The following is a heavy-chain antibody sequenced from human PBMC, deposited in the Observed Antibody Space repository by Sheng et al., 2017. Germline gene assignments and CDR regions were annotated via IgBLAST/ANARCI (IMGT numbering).Heavy chain of an antibody. V-gene: IGHV3-23*04. Sequence: EVQLVESGGDLVHPGGSLRLSCAGSGFTFGNYFMDWVRQAPGKGLEWVAAVSSTGGATYYTDSVRGRFSISRDNSKNTLFLQMSSLRVEDTAIYYCAKPDCDGPTCFTLESWGQGTLVTVSP. CDR1: GFTFGNYF. CDR2: VSSTGGAT. CDR3: AKPDCDGPTCFTLES. D-gene: IGHD2-2*02. J-gene: IGHJ5*02.